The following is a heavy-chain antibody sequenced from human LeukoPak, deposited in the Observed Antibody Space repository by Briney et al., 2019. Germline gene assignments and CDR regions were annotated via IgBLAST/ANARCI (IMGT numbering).Heavy chain of an antibody. CDR3: ATWTEGQQLVGGFDY. J-gene: IGHJ4*02. D-gene: IGHD6-13*01. CDR2: ISYDGSNK. CDR1: GFTFSSYA. V-gene: IGHV3-30*04. Sequence: PGGSLRLSCAASGFTFSSYAMHWVRQAPGKGLEWVAVISYDGSNKYYADSVKGRFTISRDNSKNTLYLQMNSLRAEDTAVYYCATWTEGQQLVGGFDYWGQGTLVTVSS.